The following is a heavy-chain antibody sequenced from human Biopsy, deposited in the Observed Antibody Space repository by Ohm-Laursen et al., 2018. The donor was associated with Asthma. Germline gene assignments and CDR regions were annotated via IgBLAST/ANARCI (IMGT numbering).Heavy chain of an antibody. J-gene: IGHJ1*01. D-gene: IGHD3-3*01. Sequence: SLRLSCAASGFTFGDYCMSWFRQVPGQGLEWVANIKHDGSEKNHVDSLKGRFTISRDNAKNLLFLQMNSLRAEDTAVYYCARTFHFWSPYHAEHYQLWGQGTLVTVSS. CDR1: GFTFGDYC. V-gene: IGHV3-7*01. CDR2: IKHDGSEK. CDR3: ARTFHFWSPYHAEHYQL.